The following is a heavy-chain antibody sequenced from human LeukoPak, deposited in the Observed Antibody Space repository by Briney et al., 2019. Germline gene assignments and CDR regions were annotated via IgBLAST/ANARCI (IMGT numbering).Heavy chain of an antibody. CDR1: GYTFTSYY. CDR3: ARVVTYYYGSGSWTFDY. V-gene: IGHV1-2*02. CDR2: INPNSGGT. Sequence: ASVKVSCKASGYTFTSYYMHWVRQAPGQGLEWMGWINPNSGGTNYAQKLQGRVTMTTDTSTSTAYMELRSLRSDDTAVYYCARVVTYYYGSGSWTFDYWGQGTLVTVSS. J-gene: IGHJ4*02. D-gene: IGHD3-10*01.